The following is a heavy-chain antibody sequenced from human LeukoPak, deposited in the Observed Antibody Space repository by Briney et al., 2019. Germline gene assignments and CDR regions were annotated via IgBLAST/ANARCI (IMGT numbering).Heavy chain of an antibody. D-gene: IGHD6-6*01. CDR1: GGSFSGYY. CDR3: ARVPTQLAGVDY. CDR2: INHSGST. V-gene: IGHV4-34*01. Sequence: SETLSLTCAVYGGSFSGYYWSWIRQPPGKGLEWIGEINHSGSTNYNPSLKSRVTISVDTSKIQFSLKLSSVTAADTAVYYCARVPTQLAGVDYWGQGTLVTVSS. J-gene: IGHJ4*02.